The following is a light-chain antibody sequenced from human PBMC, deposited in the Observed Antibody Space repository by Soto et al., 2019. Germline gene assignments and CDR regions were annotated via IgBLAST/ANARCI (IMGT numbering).Light chain of an antibody. V-gene: IGLV2-8*01. J-gene: IGLJ1*01. Sequence: SVLSQPPPPAGSPGKSVTISCTGTNSDVGGYKYVSWYQQHPGKAPKIMIYEINKRSSGVPDRFWGSKSGNTASLTISGLQAGDEAEYSCCSYAGTYYVFGTGTKVTVL. CDR2: EIN. CDR3: CSYAGTYYV. CDR1: NSDVGGYKY.